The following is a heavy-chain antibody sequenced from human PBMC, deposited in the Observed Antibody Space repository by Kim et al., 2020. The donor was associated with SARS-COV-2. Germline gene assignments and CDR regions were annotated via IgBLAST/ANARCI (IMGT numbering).Heavy chain of an antibody. CDR2: IWYDGSNK. V-gene: IGHV3-33*01. CDR1: GFTFSSYG. J-gene: IGHJ4*02. Sequence: GGSLRLSCAASGFTFSSYGMHWVRQAPGKGLEWVAVIWYDGSNKYYADSVKGRFTISRDNSKNTLYLQMNSLRAEDTAVYYCAREWSSGWSSRLDYWGQGTLVTVSS. D-gene: IGHD6-19*01. CDR3: AREWSSGWSSRLDY.